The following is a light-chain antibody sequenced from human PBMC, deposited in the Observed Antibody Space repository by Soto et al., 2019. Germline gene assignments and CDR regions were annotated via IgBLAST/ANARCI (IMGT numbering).Light chain of an antibody. J-gene: IGLJ2*01. Sequence: QSVLTQPPSASGTPGQRVTISCSGSSSNIGSNTVNRYQQLPGTAPKLLIYSNNQGPSGVPDRFSGSKSGTSASLAISGLQSEDEADYYCAAWDDSLNGPHVVFGGGTKVTVL. CDR2: SNN. CDR1: SSNIGSNT. CDR3: AAWDDSLNGPHVV. V-gene: IGLV1-44*01.